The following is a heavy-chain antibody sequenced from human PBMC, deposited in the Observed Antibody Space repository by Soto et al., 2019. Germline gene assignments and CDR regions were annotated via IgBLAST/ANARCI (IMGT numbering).Heavy chain of an antibody. CDR3: ARDSSGYYGSWFDP. V-gene: IGHV1-18*01. D-gene: IGHD3-22*01. J-gene: IGHJ5*02. CDR1: GYTFTSYG. Sequence: GASVKVSCKASGYTFTSYGISWVRQAPGQGLEWMGWISAYNGNTNYAQKLQGRVTMTTDTSTSTAYVELRSLRSDDTAVYYCARDSSGYYGSWFDPWGQGTLVTVSS. CDR2: ISAYNGNT.